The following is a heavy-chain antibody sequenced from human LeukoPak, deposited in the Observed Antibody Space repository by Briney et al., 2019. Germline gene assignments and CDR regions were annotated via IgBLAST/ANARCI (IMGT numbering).Heavy chain of an antibody. D-gene: IGHD3-10*01. Sequence: GGSLRLPCAASGFGFSIYSMTWVRQAPGKGLEWVSSIGSSNNYVYYADSVKGRFTISRDNAKTSLYLQMNSLRAEDTAVYYCARDQRHYLFDSWGQGTLVTVSS. CDR2: IGSSNNYV. J-gene: IGHJ5*01. CDR3: ARDQRHYLFDS. V-gene: IGHV3-21*01. CDR1: GFGFSIYS.